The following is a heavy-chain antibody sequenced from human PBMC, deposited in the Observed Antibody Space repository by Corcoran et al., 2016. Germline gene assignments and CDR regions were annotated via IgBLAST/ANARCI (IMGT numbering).Heavy chain of an antibody. D-gene: IGHD3-3*01. V-gene: IGHV1-18*01. CDR1: GYTFTSYG. CDR3: ARATIFGVPRGLAWYFDY. J-gene: IGHJ4*02. Sequence: QVQLVQSGAEVKKPGASVKVSCKASGYTFTSYGISWVRQAPGQGLEWMGWISAYNGNTNYAQKLQGRVTMTTDTSTGTAYMELRSLRSDDTAVYYCARATIFGVPRGLAWYFDYWGQGTLVTVSS. CDR2: ISAYNGNT.